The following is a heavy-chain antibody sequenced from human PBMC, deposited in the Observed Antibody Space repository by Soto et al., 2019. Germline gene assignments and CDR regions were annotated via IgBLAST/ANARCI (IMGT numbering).Heavy chain of an antibody. CDR1: GYTFTSYA. CDR2: INAGNSNT. V-gene: IGHV1-3*01. D-gene: IGHD2-15*01. CDR3: ASIRYCSGGSCYDY. Sequence: ASVTVSCKASGYTFTSYAMHWVRQAPGQRLERMGWINAGNSNTKYSQKFQGRVTITRDTSASTAYMELSSLRSEDTAVYYCASIRYCSGGSCYDYWGQGTLVTVSS. J-gene: IGHJ4*02.